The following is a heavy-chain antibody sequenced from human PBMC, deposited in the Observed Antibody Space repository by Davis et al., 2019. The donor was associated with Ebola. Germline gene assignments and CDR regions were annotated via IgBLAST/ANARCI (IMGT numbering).Heavy chain of an antibody. D-gene: IGHD5-18*01. J-gene: IGHJ4*02. CDR2: ILPILGAT. Sequence: VKVSCKTSGDTFGEYGYNWVRQAPGQRLEWMGRILPILGATNYAQNFQGRVTITADKSTYTVYMELSSLRSEDTAVYYCARGILAEGLDSWGQGTLLTVSS. CDR1: GDTFGEYG. V-gene: IGHV1-69*10. CDR3: ARGILAEGLDS.